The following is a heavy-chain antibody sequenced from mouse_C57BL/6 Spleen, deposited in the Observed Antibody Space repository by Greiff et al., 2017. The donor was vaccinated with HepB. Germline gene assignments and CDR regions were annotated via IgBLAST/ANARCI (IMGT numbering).Heavy chain of an antibody. CDR1: GYTFTSYW. Sequence: VQLQQPGAELVKPGASVKLSCKASGYTFTSYWMQWVKQRPGQGLEWIGEIDPSDSDTNYNQKFKGKATLTVDTSSSTAYMQLSSLTSEDSAVYYCARGDYSWFAYWGQGTLVTVSA. V-gene: IGHV1-50*01. J-gene: IGHJ3*01. D-gene: IGHD1-1*01. CDR2: IDPSDSDT. CDR3: ARGDYSWFAY.